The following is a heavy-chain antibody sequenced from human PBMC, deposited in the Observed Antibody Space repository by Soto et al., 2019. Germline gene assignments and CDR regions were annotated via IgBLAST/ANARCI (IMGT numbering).Heavy chain of an antibody. D-gene: IGHD3-10*01. Sequence: GGSLSLSCAASGFTFSNARMSWVRQAPGKGLEWVGRIKSKTDGGTTDYAAPVKGRFTISRDDSKNTLYLQMNSLKAEDTAVYYCTVRSLWFGELEGFVIWGQGTMVTVSS. CDR1: GFTFSNAR. J-gene: IGHJ3*02. CDR3: TVRSLWFGELEGFVI. CDR2: IKSKTDGGTT. V-gene: IGHV3-15*01.